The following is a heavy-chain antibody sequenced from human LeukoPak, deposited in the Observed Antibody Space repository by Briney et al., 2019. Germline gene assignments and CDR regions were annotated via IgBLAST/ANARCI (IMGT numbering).Heavy chain of an antibody. V-gene: IGHV3-30*18. Sequence: GGSLRLSCAASGXTFSSYGMHWVRQAPGKGLEWVAVISYDGSNKYYADSVKGRFTISRDNSKNTLYLQMNSLRAEDTAVYYCAKPSGYSYGYSYNAFDIWGQGTMVTVSS. CDR3: AKPSGYSYGYSYNAFDI. CDR1: GXTFSSYG. CDR2: ISYDGSNK. D-gene: IGHD5-18*01. J-gene: IGHJ3*02.